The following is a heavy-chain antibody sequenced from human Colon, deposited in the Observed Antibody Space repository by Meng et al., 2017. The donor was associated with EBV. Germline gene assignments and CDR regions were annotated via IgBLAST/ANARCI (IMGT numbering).Heavy chain of an antibody. CDR2: TYYRSKWYD. J-gene: IGHJ4*02. CDR1: GDSVSSNTAA. D-gene: IGHD1-1*01. V-gene: IGHV6-1*01. CDR3: ARETTGGYYFDY. Sequence: QVQLQQPGPGLGRPSQTLPLACAISGDSVSSNTAAWNWIRQSPSRGLEWLGRTYYRSKWYDDYALSVKSRLTINPDTSKNQFSLQLNSVTPEDTAVYFCARETTGGYYFDYWGQGTLVTVFS.